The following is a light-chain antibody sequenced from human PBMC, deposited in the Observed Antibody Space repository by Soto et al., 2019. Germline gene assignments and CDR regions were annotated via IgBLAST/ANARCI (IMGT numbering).Light chain of an antibody. V-gene: IGLV1-47*01. CDR1: ISKIGSNF. CDR3: AAWDDSLSGVV. CDR2: RNN. J-gene: IGLJ2*01. Sequence: QSVLTQPPSASGTPGQRVTISCSGSISKIGSNFIYWYQQLPGTAPKLLIYRNNERPSGVPDRFSGSKSGTSASLAISGLRSEDEADYHCAAWDDSLSGVVFGGGTKLTVL.